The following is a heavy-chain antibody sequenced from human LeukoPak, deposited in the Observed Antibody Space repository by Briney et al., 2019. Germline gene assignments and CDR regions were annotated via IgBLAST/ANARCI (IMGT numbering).Heavy chain of an antibody. Sequence: GGTLRLSCAASGFTFSSYAMSWVRQAPGKGLEWVSAISGRGGSTYYADSVKGRFTISRDNSKNTLDLQLNSLRAEDTALYYCAQVMGVRGAPSDYWGQGTLVTV. V-gene: IGHV3-23*01. CDR3: AQVMGVRGAPSDY. CDR1: GFTFSSYA. D-gene: IGHD3-10*01. CDR2: ISGRGGST. J-gene: IGHJ4*02.